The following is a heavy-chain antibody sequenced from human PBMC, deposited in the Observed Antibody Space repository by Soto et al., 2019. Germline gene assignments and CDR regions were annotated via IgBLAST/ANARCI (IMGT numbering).Heavy chain of an antibody. CDR3: ARDGAPVVVTAIAYYYYGMDV. CDR2: ISSSSSTI. J-gene: IGHJ6*02. D-gene: IGHD2-21*02. V-gene: IGHV3-48*02. CDR1: GFTFRSYS. Sequence: GGSLRLSCASSGFTFRSYSMNWVRQAPGKGLEWVSYISSSSSTIYYADSVKGRFTISRDNAKNSLYLQMNSLRDEDTAVYYCARDGAPVVVTAIAYYYYGMDVWGQGTTVTVSS.